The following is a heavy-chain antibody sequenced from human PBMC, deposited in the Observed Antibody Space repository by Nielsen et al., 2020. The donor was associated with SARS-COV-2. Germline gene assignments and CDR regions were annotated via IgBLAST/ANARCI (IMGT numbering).Heavy chain of an antibody. CDR2: IDPSDSYT. Sequence: GESLITPCKCSGYSFTSYWISWVRQLPGKGLEWMGRIDPSDSYTNYSPSFQGHVTISADKSISTAYLQWSSLEVSDTAMYYFAGREYSSGSPLRPWGQGTLVTVSS. D-gene: IGHD6-19*01. CDR3: AGREYSSGSPLRP. CDR1: GYSFTSYW. V-gene: IGHV5-10-1*01. J-gene: IGHJ4*02.